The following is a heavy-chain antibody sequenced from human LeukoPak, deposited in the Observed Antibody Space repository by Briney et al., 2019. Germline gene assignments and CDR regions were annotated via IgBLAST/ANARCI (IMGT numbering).Heavy chain of an antibody. Sequence: GGSLRLSCAASGFTVTNTYMSWVRQAPGKGLEWVSIIYNDGKTYFADSVKGRFTISRGSSKNTLYLQMNSLRPEDTALYYCATSGYLYFDYWGQGTLVTVSS. CDR2: IYNDGKT. D-gene: IGHD3-22*01. V-gene: IGHV3-66*01. CDR3: ATSGYLYFDY. J-gene: IGHJ4*02. CDR1: GFTVTNTY.